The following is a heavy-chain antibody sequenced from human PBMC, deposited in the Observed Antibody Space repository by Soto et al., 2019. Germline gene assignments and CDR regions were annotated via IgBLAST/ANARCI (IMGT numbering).Heavy chain of an antibody. CDR3: ARGDPLLWFGEKVYYGMDV. CDR1: GGSISIYY. J-gene: IGHJ6*02. CDR2: IYYSGST. Sequence: PSDTLSLTCTVSGGSISIYYWSRIRQPPGKGLEWIGYIYYSGSTNYNPSLKSRVTISVDTSKNQFSLKLSSVTAADTAVYYCARGDPLLWFGEKVYYGMDVWGQGTTVTVSS. V-gene: IGHV4-59*01. D-gene: IGHD3-10*01.